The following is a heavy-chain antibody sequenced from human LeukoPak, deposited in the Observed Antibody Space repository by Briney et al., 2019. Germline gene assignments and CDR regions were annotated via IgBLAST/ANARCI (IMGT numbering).Heavy chain of an antibody. CDR2: INHSGST. CDR3: ASSGYSSSLTFGY. Sequence: SETLSLTCAVYGGSFSGYYWSWIRQPPGKGPEWIGEINHSGSTNYSPSLKSRVTISVDTSKNQFSLKLSSVTAADTAVYYCASSGYSSSLTFGYWGQGTLVTVSS. CDR1: GGSFSGYY. V-gene: IGHV4-34*01. D-gene: IGHD6-6*01. J-gene: IGHJ4*02.